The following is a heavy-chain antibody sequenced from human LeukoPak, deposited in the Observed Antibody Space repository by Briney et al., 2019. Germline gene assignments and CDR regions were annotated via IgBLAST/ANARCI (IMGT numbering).Heavy chain of an antibody. CDR1: GFTFSNSW. V-gene: IGHV3-23*01. CDR3: AKATPADYYDSSGFDY. Sequence: GGSLRLSCAASGFTFSNSWMTWVRQAPGKGLEWVSAISGSGGSTYYADSVKGRFTISRDNSKNTLYLQMNSLRAEDTAVYYCAKATPADYYDSSGFDYWGQGTLVTVSS. J-gene: IGHJ4*02. D-gene: IGHD3-22*01. CDR2: ISGSGGST.